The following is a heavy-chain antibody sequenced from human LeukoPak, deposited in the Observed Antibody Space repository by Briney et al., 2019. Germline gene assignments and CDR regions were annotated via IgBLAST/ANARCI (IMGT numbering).Heavy chain of an antibody. CDR2: FYYSGSS. J-gene: IGHJ5*02. CDR3: ARQGFRSTWFDP. V-gene: IGHV4-39*01. CDR1: GGSVSSTSYY. Sequence: KPSEPLSLTCTVSGGSVSSTSYYWGWIRQPPGKGLEWIGSFYYSGSSYYNPSLKSRVTISVDTSKNQFSLKVNSVTAADTAVYYCARQGFRSTWFDPWGQGTLVTVSS.